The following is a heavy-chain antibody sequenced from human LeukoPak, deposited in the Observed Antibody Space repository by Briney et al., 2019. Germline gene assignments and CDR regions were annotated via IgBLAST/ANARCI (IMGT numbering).Heavy chain of an antibody. V-gene: IGHV3-21*01. CDR3: ARGIVPAAFDI. D-gene: IGHD2-2*01. J-gene: IGHJ3*02. Sequence: GGSLGLSCVASAFSFSDSSMNWVRRAPGKGLEWLSSIGSNSRHMNYADSAKGRFTISRDNAKNSLYLQMNSLRAEDTAVYYCARGIVPAAFDIWGQGTMVTVSS. CDR2: IGSNSRHM. CDR1: AFSFSDSS.